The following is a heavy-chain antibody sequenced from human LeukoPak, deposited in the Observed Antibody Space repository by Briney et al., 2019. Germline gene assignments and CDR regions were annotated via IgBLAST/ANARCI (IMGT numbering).Heavy chain of an antibody. J-gene: IGHJ6*03. D-gene: IGHD5-18*01. Sequence: SETLSLTRAVYGGSFSGYYWSWIRQPPGKGLEWIGEINHSGSTNYNPSLKSRVTISVDTSKNQFSLKLSSVTAADTAVYYCARRGYSYGVDYYYMDVWGKGTTVTISS. V-gene: IGHV4-34*01. CDR1: GGSFSGYY. CDR2: INHSGST. CDR3: ARRGYSYGVDYYYMDV.